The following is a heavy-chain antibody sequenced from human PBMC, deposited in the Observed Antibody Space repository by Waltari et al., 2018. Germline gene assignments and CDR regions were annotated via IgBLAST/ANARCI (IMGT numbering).Heavy chain of an antibody. J-gene: IGHJ3*02. CDR1: GASITFGSYY. D-gene: IGHD3-3*01. Sequence: QVQLQESGPGLVKPSETLSLTCTVSGASITFGSYYWGWIRQTPGKGLEWIGSLYYDGSTYYNPSLKSRVTISRDTSKNQFSLKVASVTAADTAVYFCARDWGFDFWSAYSHDAFAIWGQGTVITVSS. CDR2: LYYDGST. V-gene: IGHV4-39*07. CDR3: ARDWGFDFWSAYSHDAFAI.